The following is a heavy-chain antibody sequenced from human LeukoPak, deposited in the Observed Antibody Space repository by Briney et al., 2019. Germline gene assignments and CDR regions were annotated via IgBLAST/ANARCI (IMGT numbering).Heavy chain of an antibody. CDR2: INHSGST. Sequence: SETLSLTCAVYGGSFSGYYWSWIRQPPGKGLEWIGEINHSGSTNYNPSLKSRVTISVDTSKNQFSLKLSSVTAADTAVYYCARTRRLPTVPRRFAFDIWGQGTMVTVSS. J-gene: IGHJ3*02. V-gene: IGHV4-34*01. D-gene: IGHD6-6*01. CDR3: ARTRRLPTVPRRFAFDI. CDR1: GGSFSGYY.